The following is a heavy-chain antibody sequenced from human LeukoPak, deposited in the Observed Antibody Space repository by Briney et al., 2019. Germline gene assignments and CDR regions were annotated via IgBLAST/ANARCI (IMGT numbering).Heavy chain of an antibody. V-gene: IGHV1-18*01. D-gene: IGHD2-2*01. CDR1: GYTFTSYG. CDR3: ARLITYCSSTSCLMGKLGWFDP. Sequence: ASVKVSCKASGYTFTSYGISWVRQAPGQGLEWMGWISAYNGNTNYAQKLQGRVTMITDTSTSTAYMELRSLRSDDTAVYYCARLITYCSSTSCLMGKLGWFDPWGQGTLVTVSS. J-gene: IGHJ5*02. CDR2: ISAYNGNT.